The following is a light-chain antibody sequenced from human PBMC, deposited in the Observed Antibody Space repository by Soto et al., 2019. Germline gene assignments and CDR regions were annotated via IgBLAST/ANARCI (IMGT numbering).Light chain of an antibody. V-gene: IGKV1-39*01. CDR2: AAS. CDR3: QQSYSTPPT. CDR1: QSISSY. Sequence: DIQMTQSPSSLSASVGDRVTITCRASQSISSYLNWYQQKPGKAPKLLIYAASSLQSRVPSRFSGSGSGTDFTLTITSLQPEDFATYYCQQSYSTPPTFGQGTQVEIK. J-gene: IGKJ1*01.